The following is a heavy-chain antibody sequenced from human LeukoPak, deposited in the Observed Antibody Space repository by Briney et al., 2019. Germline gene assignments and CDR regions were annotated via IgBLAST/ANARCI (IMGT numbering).Heavy chain of an antibody. J-gene: IGHJ4*02. Sequence: GGSLRLSCAASGFTFSSYGMHWVRQAPGKGLEWVAVIWYDGTNKYYVDSVKGRFTISRDNSKNTLYLQMNSLRAEDTAVYHCASQAAAGTVLATFDYWGQGTLVTVSS. CDR1: GFTFSSYG. CDR2: IWYDGTNK. D-gene: IGHD6-13*01. CDR3: ASQAAAGTVLATFDY. V-gene: IGHV3-33*01.